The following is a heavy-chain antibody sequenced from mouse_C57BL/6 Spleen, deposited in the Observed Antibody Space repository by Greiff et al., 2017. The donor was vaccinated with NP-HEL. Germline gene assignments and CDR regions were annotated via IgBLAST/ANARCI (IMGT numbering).Heavy chain of an antibody. CDR1: GFSLTSYG. D-gene: IGHD1-1*01. V-gene: IGHV2-6-1*01. CDR2: IWSDGST. Sequence: VKLMESGPGLVAPSQSLSITCTVSGFSLTSYGVHWVRQPPGKGLEWLVVIWSDGSTTYNSALKSRLSISKDNSKSQVFLKMNSLQTDDTAMYYCARHSTVVGNGYFDVWGTGTTVTVSS. J-gene: IGHJ1*03. CDR3: ARHSTVVGNGYFDV.